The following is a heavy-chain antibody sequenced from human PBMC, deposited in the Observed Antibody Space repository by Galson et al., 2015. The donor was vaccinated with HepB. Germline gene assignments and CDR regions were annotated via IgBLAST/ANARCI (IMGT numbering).Heavy chain of an antibody. D-gene: IGHD6-13*01. CDR2: IYWNDDK. CDR3: AHSFLAAAAISVTWFDP. CDR1: GFSLSTSGVG. V-gene: IGHV2-5*01. Sequence: PALVKPTQTLTLTCTFSGFSLSTSGVGVGWIRQPPGKALEWLALIYWNDDKRYSPSLKSRLTITKDTSKNQVVLTMTNMDPVDTATYYCAHSFLAAAAISVTWFDPWGQGTLVTVSS. J-gene: IGHJ5*02.